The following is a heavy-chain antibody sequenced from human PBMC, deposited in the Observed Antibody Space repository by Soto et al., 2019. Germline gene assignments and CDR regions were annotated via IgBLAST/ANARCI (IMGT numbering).Heavy chain of an antibody. V-gene: IGHV1-69*13. D-gene: IGHD4-17*01. CDR2: IIPIFGTA. Sequence: GASVKVSCKASGGTFSSYAISWVRQAPGQGLEWMGGIIPIFGTANYAQKFQGRVTITADESTSTAYMELSSLRSEDTAVYYCARGDPLATVTNWFDPWGQGTLVTVSS. CDR1: GGTFSSYA. J-gene: IGHJ5*02. CDR3: ARGDPLATVTNWFDP.